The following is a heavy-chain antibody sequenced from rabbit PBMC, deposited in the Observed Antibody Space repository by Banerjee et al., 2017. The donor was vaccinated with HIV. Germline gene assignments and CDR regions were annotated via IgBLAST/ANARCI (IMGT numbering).Heavy chain of an antibody. D-gene: IGHD6-1*01. J-gene: IGHJ4*01. Sequence: QQQLEESGGGLVKPEGSLTLTCKASGFDLSSYYYMCWVRQAPGKGPEWIACIDAGGSGSTYYASWAKGRFTISKTSSTTVTLQMTSLTAADTATYFCARESLYDGSAGYGYGLWGPGTLVTV. CDR2: IDAGGSGST. CDR1: GFDLSSYYY. CDR3: ARESLYDGSAGYGYGL. V-gene: IGHV1S45*01.